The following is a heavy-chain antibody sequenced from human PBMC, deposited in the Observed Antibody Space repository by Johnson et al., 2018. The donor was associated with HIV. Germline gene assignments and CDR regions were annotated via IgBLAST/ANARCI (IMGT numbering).Heavy chain of an antibody. CDR3: ATIFMGSNYYSAFDM. CDR1: GFTFSSYE. Sequence: VQLVESGGGLVQPGGSLRLSCAASGFTFSSYEMNWVRQAPGKGLEWVSYISSSGSTIYYADSVKGRFTISRDNSKNTLYLQINSLETEDTAVYYCATIFMGSNYYSAFDMWGQGTMVTVSS. J-gene: IGHJ3*02. CDR2: ISSSGSTI. D-gene: IGHD1-26*01. V-gene: IGHV3-48*03.